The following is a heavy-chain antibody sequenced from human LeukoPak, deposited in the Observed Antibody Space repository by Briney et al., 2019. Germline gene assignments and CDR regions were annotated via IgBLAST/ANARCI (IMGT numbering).Heavy chain of an antibody. CDR3: ARDGPYYYGSGSYTDY. Sequence: ASVKVSCKASGYTFTSYYMHWVRQAPGQGLEWMGLINPSGGSTSYAQKFQGRVTMTRGTSTSTVYMELSSLRSEDTAVYYCARDGPYYYGSGSYTDYWGQGTLVTVSS. CDR2: INPSGGST. CDR1: GYTFTSYY. D-gene: IGHD3-10*01. J-gene: IGHJ4*02. V-gene: IGHV1-46*01.